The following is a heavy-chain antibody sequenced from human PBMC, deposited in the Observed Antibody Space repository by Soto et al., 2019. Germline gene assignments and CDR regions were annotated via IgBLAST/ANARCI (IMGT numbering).Heavy chain of an antibody. CDR3: ASVRFGDYGMAV. J-gene: IGHJ6*02. CDR2: IYYTGTT. Sequence: LETLSLTCTVSGDSIDTYYWSWIRQPPGKGREWVGHIYYTGTTNYNPSLESRVHSSVDTSKNQISLKLNSVTAADTAVYSCASVRFGDYGMAVWGQGTAVTVSS. D-gene: IGHD3-10*01. CDR1: GDSIDTYY. V-gene: IGHV4-59*01.